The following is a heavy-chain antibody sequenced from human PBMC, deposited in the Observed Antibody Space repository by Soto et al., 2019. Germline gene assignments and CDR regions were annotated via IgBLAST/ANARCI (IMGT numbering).Heavy chain of an antibody. CDR3: VTVYRSSTLDH. V-gene: IGHV3-11*01. CDR2: ITSSSNTI. Sequence: QMQLVESGGGLVKPGGSLRLSCAATGFSFSDYYMAWIRQAPGKGLEWISYITSSSNTIYYADSVKGRFTISRDNAKNSQYLQMTSLRVDATAVYYCVTVYRSSTLDHWGQGTPVTVSS. CDR1: GFSFSDYY. J-gene: IGHJ4*02.